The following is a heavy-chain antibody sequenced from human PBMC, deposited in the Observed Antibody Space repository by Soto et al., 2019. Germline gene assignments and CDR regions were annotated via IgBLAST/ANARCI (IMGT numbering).Heavy chain of an antibody. Sequence: QVQLVQSGAEVKKPGASVKVSCKASGYTFTGYYMHWVRQAPGQGLEWMGWINPNSGGTNYAQKVQGRVTMTRDTSISTAYMELSRLRSDDTAVYYCARVDYCSGGSFPGMDVGCQGTTVTVSS. CDR3: ARVDYCSGGSFPGMDV. D-gene: IGHD2-15*01. J-gene: IGHJ6*02. CDR2: INPNSGGT. CDR1: GYTFTGYY. V-gene: IGHV1-2*02.